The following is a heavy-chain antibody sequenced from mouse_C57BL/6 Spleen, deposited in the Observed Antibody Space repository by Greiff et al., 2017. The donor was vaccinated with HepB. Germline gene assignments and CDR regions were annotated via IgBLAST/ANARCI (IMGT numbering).Heavy chain of an antibody. CDR1: GFTFSDYG. Sequence: EVHLVESGGGLVKPGGSLKLSCAASGFTFSDYGMHWVRQAPETGLEWVAYISSGSSTIYYAATVKGRFTISRDNAKNTLFLQMTSLRSEDTAMYYCARGWFAYWGQGTLVTVSA. CDR2: ISSGSSTI. V-gene: IGHV5-17*01. J-gene: IGHJ3*01. CDR3: ARGWFAY.